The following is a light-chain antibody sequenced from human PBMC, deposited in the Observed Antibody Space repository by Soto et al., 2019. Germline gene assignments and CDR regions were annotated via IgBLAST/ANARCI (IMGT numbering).Light chain of an antibody. CDR3: QAWDSSTAV. CDR2: QDS. Sequence: SYELTQPPSVSVSPGQTASITCSGDKLGDKYACWYQQKPGHSPVLVIYQDSKRPSGIPERFSGFNSGNTATLTISGTQAMDEADYYCQAWDSSTAVFGTGTKVTVL. CDR1: KLGDKY. V-gene: IGLV3-1*01. J-gene: IGLJ1*01.